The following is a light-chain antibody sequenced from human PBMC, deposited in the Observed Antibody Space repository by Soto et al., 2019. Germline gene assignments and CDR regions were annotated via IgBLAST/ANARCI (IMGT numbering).Light chain of an antibody. CDR2: TAS. V-gene: IGKV1-39*01. Sequence: DIQMTQSPSSLSASVGDRVTITCRASQSIMTHLNWYQHKSGKAPKLLIYTASNLHSGVPSRFSGSGSGTDFTLTISSLQADDFATYYCQQSYNTPRTFGQGTTVEI. CDR1: QSIMTH. J-gene: IGKJ1*01. CDR3: QQSYNTPRT.